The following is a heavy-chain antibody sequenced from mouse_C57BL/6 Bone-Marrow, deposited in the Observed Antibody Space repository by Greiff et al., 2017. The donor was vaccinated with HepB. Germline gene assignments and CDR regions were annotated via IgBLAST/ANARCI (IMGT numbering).Heavy chain of an antibody. D-gene: IGHD2-1*01. CDR3: ARREDYGNFFDY. J-gene: IGHJ2*01. Sequence: EVKLVESGGGLVQPGGSLKLSCAASGFTFSDYYMYWVRQTPEKRLEWVAYISNGGGSTYYPDTVKGRFTISRDNAKNTLYLQMSRLKSEDTAMYYCARREDYGNFFDYWGQGTTLTVSS. CDR1: GFTFSDYY. V-gene: IGHV5-12*01. CDR2: ISNGGGST.